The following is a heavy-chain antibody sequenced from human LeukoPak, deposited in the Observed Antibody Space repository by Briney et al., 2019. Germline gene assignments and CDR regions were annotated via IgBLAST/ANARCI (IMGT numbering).Heavy chain of an antibody. CDR2: IFGSGGSP. V-gene: IGHV3-23*01. D-gene: IGHD5-18*01. CDR3: GKTTVGYSSGQKPAWPVDY. CDR1: GLTFGSHA. Sequence: GGSLRLSCEASGLTFGSHAMYWVRQAPGKGLEWVAGIFGSGGSPHYADSVKGRFTISRDNSRNTVYLQINSLRAEDTAVYYCGKTTVGYSSGQKPAWPVDYWGQGTLVTVSS. J-gene: IGHJ4*02.